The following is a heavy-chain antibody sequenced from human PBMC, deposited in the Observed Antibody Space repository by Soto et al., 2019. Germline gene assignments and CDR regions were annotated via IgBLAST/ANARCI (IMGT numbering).Heavy chain of an antibody. D-gene: IGHD3-10*01. V-gene: IGHV4-59*01. CDR1: GGSISTYF. CDR2: IHNSGST. Sequence: QVQLQESGPGLVKPSETLSLTCTVSGGSISTYFWSWVRQPPGKGLEWIGYIHNSGSTYFNPSLKSGETMSLAMSSNHLFLQMTSVAAADTAVYYSARESAGSHKSNWCAPWGQGTLVTVSS. J-gene: IGHJ5*02. CDR3: ARESAGSHKSNWCAP.